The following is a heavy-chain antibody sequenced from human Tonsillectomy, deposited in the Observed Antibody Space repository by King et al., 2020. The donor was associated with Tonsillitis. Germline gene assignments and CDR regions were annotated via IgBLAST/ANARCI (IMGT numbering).Heavy chain of an antibody. D-gene: IGHD3-22*01. CDR3: AKDNSTRDFYDSSGPEGFDY. CDR2: ISGIGVSA. Sequence: VQLVESGGGLVQPGGSLRLSCAATGFTFSNYAMICVRKAPGNGLEWVSGISGIGVSAEYADAVKGQFTIARDNSKNTLYLQMNSLRPEETAVYYCAKDNSTRDFYDSSGPEGFDYWGQGTLVTVSS. CDR1: GFTFSNYA. J-gene: IGHJ4*02. V-gene: IGHV3-23*04.